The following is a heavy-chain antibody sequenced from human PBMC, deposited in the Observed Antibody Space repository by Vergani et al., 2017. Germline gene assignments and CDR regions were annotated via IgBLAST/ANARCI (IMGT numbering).Heavy chain of an antibody. D-gene: IGHD3-22*01. Sequence: QVQLQQWGAGLLKPSETLSLTCAVFGGSFSGYYWSWIRQPPGKGLEWIGEINHSGSTNYNPSLKSRVTISVDTSKNQFSLKLSSVTAADTAVYYCATRRPYYYDSSGYYSWWGQGTLVTVSS. CDR1: GGSFSGYY. CDR2: INHSGST. CDR3: ATRRPYYYDSSGYYSW. J-gene: IGHJ4*02. V-gene: IGHV4-34*01.